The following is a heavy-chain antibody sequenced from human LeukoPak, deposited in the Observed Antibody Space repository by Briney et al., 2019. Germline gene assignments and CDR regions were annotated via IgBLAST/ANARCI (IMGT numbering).Heavy chain of an antibody. V-gene: IGHV3-43*02. Sequence: GGSLRLSCAASGFTFDDYAMHWVRQAPGKGLEWVSLINGDGGTTNYADSVKGRFTISRDNSKNSLYLQMSSLRAEDTALYYCARGPCTSCYRSDHWGQGTLVTVSS. D-gene: IGHD2-2*01. CDR1: GFTFDDYA. CDR2: INGDGGTT. J-gene: IGHJ4*02. CDR3: ARGPCTSCYRSDH.